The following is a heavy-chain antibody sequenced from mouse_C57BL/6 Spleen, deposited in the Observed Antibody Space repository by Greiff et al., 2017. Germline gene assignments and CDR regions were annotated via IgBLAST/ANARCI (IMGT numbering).Heavy chain of an antibody. CDR2: IDPSDSYT. J-gene: IGHJ2*01. V-gene: IGHV1-50*01. CDR1: GYTFTSYW. D-gene: IGHD2-3*01. CDR3: ARTYDGYYPYYFDY. Sequence: VQLQQPGAELVKPGASVKLSCKASGYTFTSYWMQWVKQRPGEGLEWIGEIDPSDSYTNYNQKFKSKATLTVDTSSSTAYMQLSSLTSEDSAVYYCARTYDGYYPYYFDYWGQGTTLTVSS.